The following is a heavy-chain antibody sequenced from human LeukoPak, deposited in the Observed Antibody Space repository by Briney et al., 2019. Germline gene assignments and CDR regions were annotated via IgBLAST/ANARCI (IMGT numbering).Heavy chain of an antibody. D-gene: IGHD3-3*01. CDR2: INHSGST. CDR3: ARANPYMEWGSRGNFDY. CDR1: GGAFRGYY. J-gene: IGHJ4*02. V-gene: IGHV4-34*01. Sequence: KPSETLSLTCAVYGGAFRGYYWSWIRQPPGKGLEWIGEINHSGSTNYNPSLKSRVTISVDTSKNQFSLKLSSVTAADTAVYYCARANPYMEWGSRGNFDYWGQGTLVTVSS.